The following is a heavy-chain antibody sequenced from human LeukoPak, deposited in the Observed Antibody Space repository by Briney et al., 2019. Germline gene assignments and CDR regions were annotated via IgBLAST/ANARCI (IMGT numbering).Heavy chain of an antibody. CDR2: IYYSGST. CDR3: ARHNRHGGNSDAFDI. V-gene: IGHV4-39*01. Sequence: SETLCLTCTVSGGSISSSSYYWGWIRQPPGKGLVWIGSIYYSGSTYYNPSLKGRVTIPVDTSKNQFSLKLSSVTAADTAVYYCARHNRHGGNSDAFDIWGQGTMITVSS. CDR1: GGSISSSSYY. J-gene: IGHJ3*02. D-gene: IGHD4-23*01.